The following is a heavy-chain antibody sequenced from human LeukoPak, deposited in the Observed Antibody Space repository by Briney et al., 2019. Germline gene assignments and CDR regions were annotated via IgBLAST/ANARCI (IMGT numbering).Heavy chain of an antibody. J-gene: IGHJ4*02. Sequence: GGSLRLSCAASGFNFNTYWMSWVRQAPGKGLEWVANIKPDGSETNYVDSVKGRFTISRDNAERSLYLQMNSLRVEDTAVYYXXRAXTDFDYWGQGTLVTV. V-gene: IGHV3-7*01. CDR1: GFNFNTYW. CDR3: XRAXTDFDY. D-gene: IGHD1-14*01. CDR2: IKPDGSET.